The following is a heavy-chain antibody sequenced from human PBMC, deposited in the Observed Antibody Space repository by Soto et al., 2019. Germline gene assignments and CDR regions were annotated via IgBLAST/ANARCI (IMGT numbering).Heavy chain of an antibody. CDR2: IGTAGDT. CDR1: GITFSSYD. CDR3: ARGGAVAALYYHYYMDV. V-gene: IGHV3-13*01. Sequence: GGSLRLSCAASGITFSSYDMHWVRQATGKGLEWVSAIGTAGDTYYPGSVKGRFTISRENAKNSLYLQMNSLRAGDTAVYYCARGGAVAALYYHYYMDVWGKGSTVTVSS. J-gene: IGHJ6*03. D-gene: IGHD6-19*01.